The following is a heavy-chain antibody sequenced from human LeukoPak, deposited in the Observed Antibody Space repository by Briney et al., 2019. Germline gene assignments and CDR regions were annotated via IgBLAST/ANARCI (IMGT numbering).Heavy chain of an antibody. J-gene: IGHJ3*02. CDR1: GFTFSSYA. Sequence: GGSLRLSCAASGFTFSSYAMSWVRQAPGKGLEWASAISGSGGSTYYADSVKGRFTISRDNSKNTLYLQMNSLRAEDTAVYYCARDRAPPFYYDFWSGRANDAFDIWGQGTMVTVSS. V-gene: IGHV3-23*01. CDR3: ARDRAPPFYYDFWSGRANDAFDI. CDR2: ISGSGGST. D-gene: IGHD3-3*01.